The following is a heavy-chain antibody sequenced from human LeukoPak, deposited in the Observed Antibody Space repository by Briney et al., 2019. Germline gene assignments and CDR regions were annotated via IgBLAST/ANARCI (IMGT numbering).Heavy chain of an antibody. J-gene: IGHJ4*02. CDR3: ARADPGYSSGPLAY. CDR1: GFTFSSYS. V-gene: IGHV3-21*01. Sequence: PGGSLRLSCAASGFTFSSYSMNWVRQAPGKGLEWVSSISSSSSYIYYADSVKGRFTISRGNAKNSLYLQMNSPRAAHPAVYYCARADPGYSSGPLAYWGQGTLVTVSS. D-gene: IGHD6-19*01. CDR2: ISSSSSYI.